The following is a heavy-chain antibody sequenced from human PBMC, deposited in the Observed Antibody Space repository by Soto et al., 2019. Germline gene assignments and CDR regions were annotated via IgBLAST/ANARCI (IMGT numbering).Heavy chain of an antibody. J-gene: IGHJ4*02. D-gene: IGHD3-22*01. CDR1: GYTFTGYY. V-gene: IGHV1-2*04. Sequence: ASVKVSCKASGYTFTGYYMHWVRQAPGQGLEWMGWINTNSGGTNYAQNFQGWVTMTRDTSISTAYMELSRLRSDDTAVYYCARGRTDYYDSSGYYWGDFDYWGQGTLVTVSS. CDR2: INTNSGGT. CDR3: ARGRTDYYDSSGYYWGDFDY.